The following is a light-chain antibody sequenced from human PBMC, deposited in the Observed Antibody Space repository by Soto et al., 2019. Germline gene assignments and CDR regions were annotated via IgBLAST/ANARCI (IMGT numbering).Light chain of an antibody. CDR3: QSYDSSLSAPVV. CDR2: GNS. V-gene: IGLV1-40*01. CDR1: SSNIGAGYD. Sequence: QSVLTQPPSVSGAPGQRVTISCTVSSSNIGAGYDVHWYQQLPGTAPKLLIYGNSNRPSGVPDRFSGSKSGTSASLAITGLQAEDEADYYCQSYDSSLSAPVVFGGGTKLTVL. J-gene: IGLJ2*01.